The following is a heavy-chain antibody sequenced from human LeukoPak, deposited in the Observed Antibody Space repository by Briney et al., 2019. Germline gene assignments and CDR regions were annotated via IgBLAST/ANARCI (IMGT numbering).Heavy chain of an antibody. Sequence: ASVKVSCKASGYTFTSYAISWVRQAPGQGLEWMGGIIPIFGTANYAQKFQGRVTITADESTSTAYMELSSLRSEDTAVYYCARDRMALGARRAFDYWGQGTLVTVSS. V-gene: IGHV1-69*13. D-gene: IGHD1-26*01. CDR2: IIPIFGTA. J-gene: IGHJ4*02. CDR3: ARDRMALGARRAFDY. CDR1: GYTFTSYA.